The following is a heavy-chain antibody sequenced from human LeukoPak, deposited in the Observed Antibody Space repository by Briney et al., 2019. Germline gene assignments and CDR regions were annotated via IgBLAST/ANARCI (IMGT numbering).Heavy chain of an antibody. CDR3: VIGRGWLPDY. D-gene: IGHD5-24*01. Sequence: SETLSLTCTVSGDSIRSHFYNWVRQPPGKGLEWIGVTHESESTNYNPSLKGRVTISVDTSKNQFSLRLTSVAAADTAVYYCVIGRGWLPDYWGQGTLVTVSS. CDR2: THESEST. V-gene: IGHV4-59*11. J-gene: IGHJ4*02. CDR1: GDSIRSHF.